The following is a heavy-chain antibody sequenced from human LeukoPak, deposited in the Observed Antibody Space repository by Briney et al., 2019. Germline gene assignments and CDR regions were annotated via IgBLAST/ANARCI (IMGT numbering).Heavy chain of an antibody. CDR2: INPSGGST. Sequence: ASVKVSCKASGYTFTSYYMHWVRQAPGQGLEWMGIINPSGGSTSYAQEFQGRVTMTRDTSTSTVYMELSSLRSEDTAVYYCAREVGGELLPYYFDYWGQGTLVTVSS. J-gene: IGHJ4*02. D-gene: IGHD3-10*01. V-gene: IGHV1-46*03. CDR3: AREVGGELLPYYFDY. CDR1: GYTFTSYY.